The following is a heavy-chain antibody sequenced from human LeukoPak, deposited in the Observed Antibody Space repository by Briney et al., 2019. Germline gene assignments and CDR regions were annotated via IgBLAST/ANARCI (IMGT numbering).Heavy chain of an antibody. V-gene: IGHV1-69*04. CDR1: GGTFSSYA. J-gene: IGHJ4*02. CDR2: IIPILGIA. D-gene: IGHD5-12*01. CDR3: ARDWEVATIRGGIDY. Sequence: ASVKVSCKASGGTFSSYAVSWVRQAPGQGLEWMGRIIPILGIANYAQKFQGRVTITADKSTSTAYMELSSLRSEDTAVYYCARDWEVATIRGGIDYWGQGTLVTVSS.